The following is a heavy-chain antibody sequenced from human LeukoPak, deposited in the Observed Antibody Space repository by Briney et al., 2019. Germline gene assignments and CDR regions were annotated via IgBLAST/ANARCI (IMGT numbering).Heavy chain of an antibody. CDR3: ASIDVILIQGFDP. V-gene: IGHV4-4*02. CDR2: IEDRGNT. J-gene: IGHJ5*02. CDR1: GGSISSNW. Sequence: PSETLSLTCAVSGGSISSNWWSWVRQPPGKGLEWIGEIEDRGNTNYNPSLQSRVTMSLDKSKNQFSLKLNSVTAADTAVYYCASIDVILIQGFDPWGQGTLVTVSS. D-gene: IGHD2-8*01.